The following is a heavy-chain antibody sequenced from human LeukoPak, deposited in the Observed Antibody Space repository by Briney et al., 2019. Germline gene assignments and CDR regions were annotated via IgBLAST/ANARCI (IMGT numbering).Heavy chain of an antibody. V-gene: IGHV3-74*01. D-gene: IGHD6-6*01. CDR2: VHGDGGRR. Sequence: PGGSLRLSCTASGFMFSNSWMHWVRQAPGKGLVWVSRVHGDGGRRDYADSVKGRFTISRDNAKNSLYLQMNSLRAEDTAVYYCARKGYSSSAPFDYWGQGTLVTVSS. CDR1: GFMFSNSW. J-gene: IGHJ4*02. CDR3: ARKGYSSSAPFDY.